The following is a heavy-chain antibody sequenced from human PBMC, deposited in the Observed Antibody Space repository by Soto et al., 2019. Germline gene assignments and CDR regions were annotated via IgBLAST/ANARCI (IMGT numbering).Heavy chain of an antibody. CDR1: GGTFSTSS. J-gene: IGHJ3*02. CDR2: ILPIFGTA. Sequence: QVQLVQSGAEVKKPGSSMKVSCKASGGTFSTSSINWVRQAPGQRTEWMGNILPIFGTADYAQKFQDRVTLTADKSTNPASMELRSLFSADTAVYYCARGHESGGHSEAFEIWGPGTVVTVSS. CDR3: ARGHESGGHSEAFEI. D-gene: IGHD2-15*01. V-gene: IGHV1-69*14.